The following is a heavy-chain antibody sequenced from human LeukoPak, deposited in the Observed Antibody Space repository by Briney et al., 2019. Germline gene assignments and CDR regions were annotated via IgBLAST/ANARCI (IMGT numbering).Heavy chain of an antibody. V-gene: IGHV4-34*01. CDR3: ARGRNYYGSGSYFNWFDP. CDR1: GGSFSGYY. D-gene: IGHD3-10*01. Sequence: SETLSLTCAVYGGSFSGYYWSWIRQPPGKGLEWIGEVNHSGSTNYNPSLKSRVTISVDTSKNQFSLKLSSVTAADTAVYYCARGRNYYGSGSYFNWFDPWGQGTLVTVSS. CDR2: VNHSGST. J-gene: IGHJ5*02.